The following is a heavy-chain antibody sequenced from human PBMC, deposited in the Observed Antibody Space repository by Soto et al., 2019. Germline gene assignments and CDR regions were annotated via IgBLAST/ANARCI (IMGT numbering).Heavy chain of an antibody. CDR3: ARGPSADKVDY. D-gene: IGHD3-3*01. Sequence: QVQLQESGPGLVKPSQTLSLTCTVSGGSINSGGYFWSWIRQPPGKGLERIGHIYNSGSTYTNPSLNSRTTISGDTSPNQFSLNLKSVTAADTAVYYCARGPSADKVDYWGQGTLVTVSS. CDR1: GGSINSGGYF. CDR2: IYNSGST. V-gene: IGHV4-30-4*01. J-gene: IGHJ4*02.